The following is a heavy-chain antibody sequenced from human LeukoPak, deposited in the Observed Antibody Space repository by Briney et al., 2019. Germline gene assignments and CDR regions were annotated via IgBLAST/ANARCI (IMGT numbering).Heavy chain of an antibody. V-gene: IGHV1-69*01. D-gene: IGHD6-13*01. CDR3: ARGIDLAIAAALDI. CDR2: IIPIFGTA. J-gene: IGHJ3*02. CDR1: GGTFSSYA. Sequence: SVKVSCKASGGTFSSYATSWVRQAPGQGLEWMGGIIPIFGTANYAQKFQGRVTITADESTSTAYMELSSLRSEDTAVYYCARGIDLAIAAALDIWGQGTMVTVSS.